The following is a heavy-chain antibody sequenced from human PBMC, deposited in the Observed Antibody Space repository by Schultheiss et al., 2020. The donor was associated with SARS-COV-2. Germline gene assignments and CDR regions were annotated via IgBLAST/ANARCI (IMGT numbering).Heavy chain of an antibody. CDR1: GFTFSSYS. Sequence: GESLKISCAASGFTFSSYSMNWVRQAPGKGLEWVSSISSSSSYIYYADSVKGRFTISRDNAKNSLYLQMNSLRAEDTAVYYCASLGGDYGDYIYYYYGMDVWGQGTTVTVSS. CDR3: ASLGGDYGDYIYYYYGMDV. D-gene: IGHD4-17*01. J-gene: IGHJ6*02. V-gene: IGHV3-21*01. CDR2: ISSSSSYI.